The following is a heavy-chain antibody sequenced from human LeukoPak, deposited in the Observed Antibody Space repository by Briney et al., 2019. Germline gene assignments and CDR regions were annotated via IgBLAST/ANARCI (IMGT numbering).Heavy chain of an antibody. V-gene: IGHV3-23*01. D-gene: IGHD3-10*02. Sequence: GGSLRLSCAASGFTFSSYAMSWVRQAPGKGLEWVSVVSGSGGSTYYADSVKGRFTISRDNSKSMLFLQLNSLRAEDTALYYCARDLHYYVAMDVWGQGTTVTVSS. CDR2: VSGSGGST. CDR3: ARDLHYYVAMDV. CDR1: GFTFSSYA. J-gene: IGHJ6*02.